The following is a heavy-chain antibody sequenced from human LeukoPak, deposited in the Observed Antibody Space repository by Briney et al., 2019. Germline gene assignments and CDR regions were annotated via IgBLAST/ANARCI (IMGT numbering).Heavy chain of an antibody. CDR3: ARDRDCSGGSCYSFLGYYYYGMDV. J-gene: IGHJ6*02. CDR2: INPNSGGT. CDR1: GYTFTGYY. Sequence: GASVKVSCRASGYTFTGYYMHWVRQAPGQGLEWMGWINPNSGGTNYAQKFQGRVTMTRATSISTAYMELSRLRSDDTAVYYCARDRDCSGGSCYSFLGYYYYGMDVWGQGTTVTVSS. D-gene: IGHD2-15*01. V-gene: IGHV1-2*02.